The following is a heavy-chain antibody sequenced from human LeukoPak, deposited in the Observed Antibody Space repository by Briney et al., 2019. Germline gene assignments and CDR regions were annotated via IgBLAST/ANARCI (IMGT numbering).Heavy chain of an antibody. D-gene: IGHD6-13*01. CDR3: ATAPLYSSSWYFRGYFDD. J-gene: IGHJ4*02. Sequence: KSGGSLRLSCAASGLTFRNFAMHWGRQAPGKGLEWMAVISYDGSRKDYADSAKGRFAISRDNSKNALYLEMNSLTTEDTAVYYCATAPLYSSSWYFRGYFDDWGQGTLVTVSS. CDR1: GLTFRNFA. CDR2: ISYDGSRK. V-gene: IGHV3-30*09.